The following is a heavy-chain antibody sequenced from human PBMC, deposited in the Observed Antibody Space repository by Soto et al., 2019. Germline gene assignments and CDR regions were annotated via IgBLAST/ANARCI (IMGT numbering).Heavy chain of an antibody. CDR3: ARVWGGAFDI. J-gene: IGHJ3*02. CDR2: IYYSGST. Sequence: SETLSLTCTVAGGSISSYYWSWIRQPPGKGLEWIGYIYYSGSTNYNPSLKSRVTISVDTSKNQLSLKLSSVTAADTAVYYCARVWGGAFDIWGQGTMVTVSS. V-gene: IGHV4-59*01. D-gene: IGHD1-26*01. CDR1: GGSISSYY.